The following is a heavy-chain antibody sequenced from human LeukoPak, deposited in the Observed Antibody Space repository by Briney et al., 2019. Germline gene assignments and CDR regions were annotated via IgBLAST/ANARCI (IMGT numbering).Heavy chain of an antibody. J-gene: IGHJ4*02. CDR2: ISYDGSNK. CDR1: GFTFSSYG. CDR3: AKAPRQLHNLDY. D-gene: IGHD1-7*01. Sequence: GGSLRLSCAASGFTFSSYGMHWVRQAPGKGLEWVAVISYDGSNKYYADSVKGRFTISRDNSKNTLYLQMNSLRAEDTAVYYCAKAPRQLHNLDYWGQGTLVTVSS. V-gene: IGHV3-30*18.